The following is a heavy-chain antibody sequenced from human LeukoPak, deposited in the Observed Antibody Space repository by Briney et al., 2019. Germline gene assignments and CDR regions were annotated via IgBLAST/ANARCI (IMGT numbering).Heavy chain of an antibody. J-gene: IGHJ1*01. CDR2: IYYSGTT. D-gene: IGHD2-2*01. CDR3: AKASSTKLASPLYLHH. Sequence: PSETLSLTCAVSGESISSNNWWGWIRQPPGKGLEWIGYIYYSGTTYYNPSLKSRVSILVDTSKNQFSLKLRSVTAVDTAVYFCAKASSTKLASPLYLHHWGQGTLVTVSS. V-gene: IGHV4-28*03. CDR1: GESISSNNW.